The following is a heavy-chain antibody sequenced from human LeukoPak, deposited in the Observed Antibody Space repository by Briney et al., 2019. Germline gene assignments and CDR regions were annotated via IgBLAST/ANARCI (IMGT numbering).Heavy chain of an antibody. CDR1: GFTFSSYA. CDR2: ISGSGGST. D-gene: IGHD3-22*01. J-gene: IGHJ4*02. V-gene: IGHV3-23*01. CDR3: AKTSGIVVVTKFDY. Sequence: GGSLRLSCVASGFTFSSYAMSWVRQAPGKGLEWVSAISGSGGSTYYADSVKGRFTISRDNSKNTLYLQMNSLRAEDTAVYYCAKTSGIVVVTKFDYWGQGTLVTVSS.